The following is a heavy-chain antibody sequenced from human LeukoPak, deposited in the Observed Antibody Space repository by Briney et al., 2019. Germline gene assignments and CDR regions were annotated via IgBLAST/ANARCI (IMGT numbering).Heavy chain of an antibody. J-gene: IGHJ4*02. CDR3: AREATRAGGYFDN. CDR2: IYYGGST. CDR1: GGSISSGGFY. V-gene: IGHV4-31*03. Sequence: PSETLSLTCTVSGGSISSGGFYWSWIRQYPGKGLEWIGYIYYGGSTYYNPSLKSRFTISLDTSQNQFSLKVSSVTAADTAVYYCAREATRAGGYFDNWGQGILVTVSS. D-gene: IGHD6-13*01.